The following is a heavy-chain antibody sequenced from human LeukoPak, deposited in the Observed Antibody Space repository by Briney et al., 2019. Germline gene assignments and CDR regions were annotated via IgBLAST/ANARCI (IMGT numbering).Heavy chain of an antibody. CDR1: GFTFSSYW. D-gene: IGHD4-23*01. CDR3: TRVGDYGGNWAWYFDL. Sequence: GGSLRLSCAASGFTFSSYWMHWVRQAPGKGLVWISRIKSDGSNTNYAGSVKGRFTISRDNAKNTLYLQMNSLRAEDTAVYYCTRVGDYGGNWAWYFDLWGRGTLVTVSS. CDR2: IKSDGSNT. V-gene: IGHV3-74*01. J-gene: IGHJ2*01.